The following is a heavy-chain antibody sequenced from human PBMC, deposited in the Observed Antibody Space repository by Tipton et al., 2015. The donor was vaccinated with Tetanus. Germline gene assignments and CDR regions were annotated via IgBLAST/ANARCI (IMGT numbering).Heavy chain of an antibody. D-gene: IGHD3-22*01. J-gene: IGHJ3*01. Sequence: LRLSCTVSGGSINSYYWSWVRQPPGKGLEWIAYIHYSGRTNYNPSLKTRVSMSVGTSKNQFSLKLSSVTASDTAVYYCARDLSGFLFDAFDLWGQGTMVTVSS. CDR1: GGSINSYY. V-gene: IGHV4-59*12. CDR2: IHYSGRT. CDR3: ARDLSGFLFDAFDL.